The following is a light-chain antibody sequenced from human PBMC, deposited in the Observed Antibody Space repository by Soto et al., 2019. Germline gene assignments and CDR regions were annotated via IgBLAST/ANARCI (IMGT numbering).Light chain of an antibody. V-gene: IGLV2-14*01. J-gene: IGLJ3*02. Sequence: QSALTQPASVSGSPGQSITISCTGTSSDIGGYNFVSWYQQHPGKAPKLMIHEVSLRPSGVSNRFSGSKSGNTASLTISGLQAEDEADYYCSSFTRTGARVFGGGTKL. CDR3: SSFTRTGARV. CDR1: SSDIGGYNF. CDR2: EVS.